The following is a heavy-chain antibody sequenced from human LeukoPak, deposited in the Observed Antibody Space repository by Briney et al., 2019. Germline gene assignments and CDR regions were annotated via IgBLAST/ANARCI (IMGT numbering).Heavy chain of an antibody. CDR1: GGTFSSYA. J-gene: IGHJ4*02. CDR2: IIPIFGTA. D-gene: IGHD6-19*01. V-gene: IGHV1-69*13. CDR3: AREGAPGIAVARY. Sequence: ASVKVSCKASGGTFSSYAISWVRQAPGQGLEWMGGIIPIFGTANYARKFQGRVTITADESTSTAYMELSSLRSEDTAVYYCAREGAPGIAVARYWGQGTLVTVSS.